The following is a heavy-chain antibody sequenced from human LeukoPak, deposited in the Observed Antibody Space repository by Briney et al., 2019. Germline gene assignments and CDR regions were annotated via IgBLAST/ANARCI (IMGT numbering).Heavy chain of an antibody. V-gene: IGHV1-2*02. J-gene: IGHJ5*02. D-gene: IGHD3-10*01. CDR1: GYTFTGYY. CDR3: ARKGGSGSYYNWNWFDP. Sequence: ASVKVSCKASGYTFTGYYMHWVRQAPGQGLEWMGWINPNSGGTNYAQKFQGRVTMTRDTSIRTAYMELSRLRSDDTAVYYCARKGGSGSYYNWNWFDPWGQGTLVTVSS. CDR2: INPNSGGT.